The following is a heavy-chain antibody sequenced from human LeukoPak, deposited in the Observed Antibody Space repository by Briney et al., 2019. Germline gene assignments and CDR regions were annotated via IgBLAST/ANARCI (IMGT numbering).Heavy chain of an antibody. CDR1: GGSISSSSYY. J-gene: IGHJ6*02. V-gene: IGHV4-39*07. CDR2: IYYSGST. Sequence: SETLSLTCTVSGGSISSSSYYWGWIRQPPGKGLEWIGSIYYSGSTYYNPSLKSRVTISVDTSKNQFSLKLSSVTAADTAVYYCAGDSPGYSSPSGPSVYGMDVWGQGTTVTVSS. D-gene: IGHD6-13*01. CDR3: AGDSPGYSSPSGPSVYGMDV.